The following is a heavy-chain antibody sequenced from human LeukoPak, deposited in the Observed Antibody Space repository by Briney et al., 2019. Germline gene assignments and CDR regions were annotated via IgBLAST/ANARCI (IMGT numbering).Heavy chain of an antibody. Sequence: GASVKVSCKASGGTFSSYAISWVRQAPGQGLEWMGRIIPIFGTANYAQKLQGRVTMTTDTSTSTAYMELRSLRSDDTAVYYCARDGSGGGSYYSNDAFDIWGQGTMVTVSS. J-gene: IGHJ3*02. CDR1: GGTFSSYA. D-gene: IGHD1-26*01. V-gene: IGHV1-69*05. CDR3: ARDGSGGGSYYSNDAFDI. CDR2: IIPIFGTA.